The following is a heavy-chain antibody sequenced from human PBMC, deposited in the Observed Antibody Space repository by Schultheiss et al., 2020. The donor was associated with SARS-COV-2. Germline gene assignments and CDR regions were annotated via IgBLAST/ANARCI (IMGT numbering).Heavy chain of an antibody. CDR1: GYTFTSYG. D-gene: IGHD3-22*01. Sequence: ASVKVSCKASGYTFTSYGISWVRQAPGQGLEWMGWISAYNGNTNYAQKLQGRVTMTTDTSTSTAYMELRSLRSEDTAVYYCARGRRRYYYDSSGYYPFDYWGQGTLVTVSS. CDR2: ISAYNGNT. CDR3: ARGRRRYYYDSSGYYPFDY. V-gene: IGHV1-18*04. J-gene: IGHJ4*02.